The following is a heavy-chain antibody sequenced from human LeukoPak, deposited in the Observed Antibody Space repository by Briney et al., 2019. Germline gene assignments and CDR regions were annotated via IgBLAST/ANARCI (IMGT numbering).Heavy chain of an antibody. CDR1: GFTFSDYY. CDR3: ATSQSAYYYDSSGYHDY. CDR2: ISSSGSTI. Sequence: GSLRLPCAASGFTFSDYYMSWIRQAPGKGLERVSYISSSGSTIYYADSVKGRFTISRDNAKNSLYLQMNSLRAEDTAVYYCATSQSAYYYDSSGYHDYWGQGTLVTVSS. J-gene: IGHJ4*02. V-gene: IGHV3-11*04. D-gene: IGHD3-22*01.